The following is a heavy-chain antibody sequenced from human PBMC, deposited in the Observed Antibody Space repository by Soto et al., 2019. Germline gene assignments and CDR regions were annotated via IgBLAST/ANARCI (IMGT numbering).Heavy chain of an antibody. J-gene: IGHJ3*02. CDR1: GFTFSSYA. CDR3: AKWDHFDI. Sequence: EVQLLESGGGLVQPGGSLRLSCAASGFTFSSYAMSWVRQAPGEGLEWVSAISGSGGSTYYADSVKGRFTISRDNSKSTMYLQMTSLRAADTAVHYCAKWDHFDIWGQGTIVTVSS. V-gene: IGHV3-23*01. CDR2: ISGSGGST. D-gene: IGHD1-26*01.